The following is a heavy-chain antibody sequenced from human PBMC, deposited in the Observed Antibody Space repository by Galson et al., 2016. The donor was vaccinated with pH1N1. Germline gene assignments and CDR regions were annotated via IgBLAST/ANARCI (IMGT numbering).Heavy chain of an antibody. D-gene: IGHD5-18*01. CDR2: VSWDGGST. CDR3: ARDLSGFTYGYMSSYFDL. Sequence: LRLSCAASGFTFHDYTMHWVRQTPGKGLEWVSLVSWDGGSTYYADYVKGRFTVSRDNGQNSLYLEMNTLRVEDTAVYYCARDLSGFTYGYMSSYFDLWGQGALVIVSP. CDR1: GFTFHDYT. V-gene: IGHV3-43*01. J-gene: IGHJ4*02.